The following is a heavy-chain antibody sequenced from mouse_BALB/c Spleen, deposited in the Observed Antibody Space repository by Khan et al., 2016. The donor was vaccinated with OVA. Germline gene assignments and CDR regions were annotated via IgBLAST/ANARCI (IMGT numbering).Heavy chain of an antibody. V-gene: IGHV5-6*01. CDR2: VSTGGGYT. CDR1: GFTFSTYG. D-gene: IGHD1-1*01. J-gene: IGHJ3*01. Sequence: EVELVESGGDLVKPGGSLKLSCAASGFTFSTYGMSWVRQTPDKMLEWVATVSTGGGYTYYPDSVKGRFTISRDNAKNTLYLQMSSLKSEDTAMFYCARLAYYYDSEGFAYWGQGTLVTVSA. CDR3: ARLAYYYDSEGFAY.